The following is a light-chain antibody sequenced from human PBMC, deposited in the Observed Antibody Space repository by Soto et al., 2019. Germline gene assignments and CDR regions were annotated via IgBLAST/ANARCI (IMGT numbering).Light chain of an antibody. J-gene: IGLJ2*01. CDR2: GNS. Sequence: QSVLTQPPSVSGAPGHRGTISCTGSSSNIGAGYDVHWYQQLPGTAPKLLIYGNSNRPSGVPDRFSVSNSGTSASLALTGLQAEDEAAYYCQSCDSSLSGSVVFGGGTTLTVL. V-gene: IGLV1-40*01. CDR1: SSNIGAGYD. CDR3: QSCDSSLSGSVV.